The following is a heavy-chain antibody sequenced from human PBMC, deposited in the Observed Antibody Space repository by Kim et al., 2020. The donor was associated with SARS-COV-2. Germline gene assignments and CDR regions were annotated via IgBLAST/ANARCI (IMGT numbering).Heavy chain of an antibody. Sequence: GGSLRLSCAASGFTFDDYAMHWVRQAPGKGLEWVSGISWNSGSIGYADSVKGRFTISRDNAKNSLYLQMNSLRAEDTAVYYCAKDARRGNGWFPPCFDPWGQGTLVTVSS. V-gene: IGHV3-9*01. CDR2: ISWNSGSI. D-gene: IGHD6-19*01. CDR1: GFTFDDYA. J-gene: IGHJ5*02. CDR3: AKDARRGNGWFPPCFDP.